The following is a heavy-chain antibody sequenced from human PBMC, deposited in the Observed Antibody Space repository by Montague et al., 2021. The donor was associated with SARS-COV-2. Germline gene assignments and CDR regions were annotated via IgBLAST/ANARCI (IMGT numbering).Heavy chain of an antibody. CDR3: AKDFFMVQGLFDY. J-gene: IGHJ4*02. V-gene: IGHV3-23*01. CDR2: ISGSGGST. CDR1: GFTFSSYA. D-gene: IGHD3-10*01. Sequence: SLRLSCAASGFTFSSYAMSWVRQATGKGLEWVSAISGSGGSTYYADSVKGRFTISRDNSKNTLYLQMNSLRAEDTAVYYCAKDFFMVQGLFDYWGQGTLVTVSS.